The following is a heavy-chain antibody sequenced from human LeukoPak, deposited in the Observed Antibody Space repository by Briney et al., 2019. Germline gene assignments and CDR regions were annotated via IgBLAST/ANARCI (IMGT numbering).Heavy chain of an antibody. CDR1: GGSFSGYY. J-gene: IGHJ5*02. Sequence: SETLSLTCAVYGGSFSGYYWSWIRQPPGKGLEWIGEINHSGSTNYNPSLKSRVTISVDTSKNQFSLKLSSVTPEDTAVYYCARDKYYDFWSGWFDPWGQGTLVTVSS. V-gene: IGHV4-34*01. D-gene: IGHD3-3*01. CDR2: INHSGST. CDR3: ARDKYYDFWSGWFDP.